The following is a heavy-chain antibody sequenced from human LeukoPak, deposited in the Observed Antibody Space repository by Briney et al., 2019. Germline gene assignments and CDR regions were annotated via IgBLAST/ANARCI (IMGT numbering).Heavy chain of an antibody. CDR1: GFSFSGAW. V-gene: IGHV3-15*01. J-gene: IGHJ4*02. CDR2: IKSNSDGGTT. D-gene: IGHD3-10*01. Sequence: GGSLRLSCGASGFSFSGAWMSWVRQAPGKGLEWVGRIKSNSDGGTTDSAAPVKGRFTISRDGSKNTLFLQMNRLRTEDTAVYYCTTVQFARTMSLDCWGQGALVTVSS. CDR3: TTVQFARTMSLDC.